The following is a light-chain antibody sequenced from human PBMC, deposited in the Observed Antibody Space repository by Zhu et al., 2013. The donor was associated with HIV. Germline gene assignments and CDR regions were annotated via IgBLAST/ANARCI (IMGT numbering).Light chain of an antibody. CDR3: QQRSNWP. V-gene: IGKV3-11*01. CDR2: DAS. CDR1: QSVSSY. J-gene: IGKJ3*01. Sequence: PGERATLSCRASQSVSSYLAWYQQKPGQAPRLLIYDASNRATGIPARFSGSGSGTDFTLTISSLEPEDFAVYYCQQRSNWPFGPGTKVDIK.